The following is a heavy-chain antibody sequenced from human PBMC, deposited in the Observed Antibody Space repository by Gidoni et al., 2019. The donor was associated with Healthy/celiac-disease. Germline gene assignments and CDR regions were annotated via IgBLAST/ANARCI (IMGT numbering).Heavy chain of an antibody. CDR3: ARDRGGSYYPLINWFDP. J-gene: IGHJ5*02. CDR2: IYYSGST. D-gene: IGHD1-26*01. CDR1: GGSISRGGYS. Sequence: QVQLQESGPGLVKPSQTLSLTCAVSGGSISRGGYSWSWIRQPPGKGLEWIGYIYYSGSTYYNPSLKSRVTISVDTSKNQFSLKLSSVTAADTAVYYCARDRGGSYYPLINWFDPWGQGTLVTVSS. V-gene: IGHV4-30-4*07.